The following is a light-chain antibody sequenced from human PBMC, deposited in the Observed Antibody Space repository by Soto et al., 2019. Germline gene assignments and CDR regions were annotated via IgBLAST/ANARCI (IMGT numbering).Light chain of an antibody. V-gene: IGKV3-20*01. Sequence: EIVLTQSPGTLSLSPGERATLSCRASQSVSSRNLAWYRQKPGQAPSLLIYGASNRATGIPDRFRGSGSGTHSTLTISSLEPEDFAVYYCLRYGDSPPSYPFGQGTKLQL. J-gene: IGKJ2*01. CDR2: GAS. CDR3: LRYGDSPPSYP. CDR1: QSVSSRN.